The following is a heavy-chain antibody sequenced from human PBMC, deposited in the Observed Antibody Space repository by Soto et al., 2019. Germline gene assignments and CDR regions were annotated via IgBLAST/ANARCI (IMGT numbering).Heavy chain of an antibody. CDR1: GFTFSSYA. Sequence: GGSLRLSCAASGFTFSSYAMSWVRQASGKGLEWVSAISGSGGSTYYADSVKGRFTISRDNSKNTLYLQMNSLRAEDTAVYYCAKEGGSSLYYYYGMDVWGQGTTVTVSS. CDR3: AKEGGSSLYYYYGMDV. D-gene: IGHD1-26*01. J-gene: IGHJ6*02. V-gene: IGHV3-23*01. CDR2: ISGSGGST.